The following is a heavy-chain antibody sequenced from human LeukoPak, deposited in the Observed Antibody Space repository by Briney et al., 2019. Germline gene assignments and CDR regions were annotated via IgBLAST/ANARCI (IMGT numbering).Heavy chain of an antibody. V-gene: IGHV1-8*03. CDR1: GYTFTRYD. CDR3: ASTPRLGYCSGGSCWANY. Sequence: ASVKVSCKASGYTFTRYDINWVRQATGQGLEWMGWMNPNSGNTGYAQKFQGRVTITRNTSISTAYMELSGLRSEDTAVYYCASTPRLGYCSGGSCWANYWGQGTLVTVSS. D-gene: IGHD2-15*01. J-gene: IGHJ4*02. CDR2: MNPNSGNT.